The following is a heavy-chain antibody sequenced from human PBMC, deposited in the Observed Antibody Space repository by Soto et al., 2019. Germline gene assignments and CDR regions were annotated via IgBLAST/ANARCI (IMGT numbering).Heavy chain of an antibody. V-gene: IGHV1-69*13. Sequence: ASVKVSCKASGGTFSSYVISWVRQAPGQGLEWMGGIIPIFGTANYAQKFQGRVTITADESTSTAYMELSSLRSEDTAVYYCARDTRPYYYGSGSRYEYNWFDPWGQGTLVTVSS. D-gene: IGHD3-10*01. CDR3: ARDTRPYYYGSGSRYEYNWFDP. CDR1: GGTFSSYV. J-gene: IGHJ5*02. CDR2: IIPIFGTA.